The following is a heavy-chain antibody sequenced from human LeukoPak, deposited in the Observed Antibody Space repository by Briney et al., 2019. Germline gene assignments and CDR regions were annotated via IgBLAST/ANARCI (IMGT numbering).Heavy chain of an antibody. Sequence: GASVKVSCKASGYTFTGYYMHWVRQAPGQGLEWMGWIKPNGGGTNYAQKFQDRVTMTRDTSISTAYVELSRLRSDDTAVYYCARVQITMVQQAKFDYRGQGTLVTVSS. D-gene: IGHD3-10*01. J-gene: IGHJ4*02. CDR2: IKPNGGGT. CDR1: GYTFTGYY. V-gene: IGHV1-2*02. CDR3: ARVQITMVQQAKFDY.